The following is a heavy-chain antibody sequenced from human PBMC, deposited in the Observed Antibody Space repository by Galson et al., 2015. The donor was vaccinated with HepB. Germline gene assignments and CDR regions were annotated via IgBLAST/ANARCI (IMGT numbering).Heavy chain of an antibody. CDR1: GFTFSSYS. J-gene: IGHJ4*02. CDR3: ARTLWFGRDWDY. V-gene: IGHV3-48*01. D-gene: IGHD3-10*01. Sequence: SLRLSCAVSGFTFSSYSMNWVRQAPGKGLEWLSFINSRSSTIYYADSVKGRFTISRDNAKNSLYLQMNSLRAEDTAVYYCARTLWFGRDWDYWGQGTLVTVSS. CDR2: INSRSSTI.